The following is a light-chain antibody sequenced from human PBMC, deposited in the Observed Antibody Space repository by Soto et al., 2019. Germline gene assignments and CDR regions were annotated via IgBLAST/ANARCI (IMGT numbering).Light chain of an antibody. V-gene: IGKV3-20*01. CDR3: QQYGSSGT. CDR2: GAS. Sequence: IVLTQSPGTLCLSPVERATLSCRASQSVSNNYLAWYQQKPGQAPSRLIYGASNSTTGIPDRLSVSGSGTDFTLTISRLEPEDFAVYYCQQYGSSGTFGQGTKVDIK. CDR1: QSVSNNY. J-gene: IGKJ1*01.